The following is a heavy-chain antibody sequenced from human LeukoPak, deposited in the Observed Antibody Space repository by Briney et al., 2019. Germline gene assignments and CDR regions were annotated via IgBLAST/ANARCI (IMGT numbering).Heavy chain of an antibody. J-gene: IGHJ4*02. Sequence: GGSLRLSCATSGFTFRLYGMHWVRQAPGKGLEWVAFIRYDGESTFFADSVKGRFTISRDTSTNTLSLHMTSLSAEDTAVYYCAKDQGYGFEYFDSWGQGTLVTVSS. CDR2: IRYDGEST. CDR1: GFTFRLYG. V-gene: IGHV3-30*02. CDR3: AKDQGYGFEYFDS. D-gene: IGHD5-12*01.